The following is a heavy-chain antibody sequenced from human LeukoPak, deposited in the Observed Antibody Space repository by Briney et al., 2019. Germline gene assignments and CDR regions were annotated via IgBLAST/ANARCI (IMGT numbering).Heavy chain of an antibody. D-gene: IGHD4-17*01. J-gene: IGHJ4*02. V-gene: IGHV3-73*01. CDR3: TSYLSVRRERDV. CDR1: GFTFSGSA. Sequence: GGSLRLSCAASGFTFSGSAMHWVRQASGEGLEWVGRIRSKANSYATAYAASVKGRFTISRDDSKNTAYLQMNSLKTEDTAVYYCTSYLSVRRERDVWGQGTLVTVSS. CDR2: IRSKANSYAT.